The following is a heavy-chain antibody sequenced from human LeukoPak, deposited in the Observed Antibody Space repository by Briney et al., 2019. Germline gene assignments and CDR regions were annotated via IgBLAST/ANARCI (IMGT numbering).Heavy chain of an antibody. CDR2: IYYSGST. Sequence: SETLSLTCTVSGVCISSYYWSWIRQPPGKGLEWIGYIYYSGSTNYNPSLKSRDTISVDTSKNQCSLKLSSVTAADTAVYYCARGQHGVAAAPFDYWGQGTLVTVSS. D-gene: IGHD6-13*01. CDR1: GVCISSYY. V-gene: IGHV4-59*01. CDR3: ARGQHGVAAAPFDY. J-gene: IGHJ4*02.